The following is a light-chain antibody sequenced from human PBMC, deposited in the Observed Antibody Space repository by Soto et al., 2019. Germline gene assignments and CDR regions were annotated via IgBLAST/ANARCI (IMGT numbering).Light chain of an antibody. CDR3: HQYGSSPQA. CDR2: GAS. V-gene: IGKV3-20*01. J-gene: IGKJ3*01. Sequence: EIVLTQSPGTLSLSPGERVTLSCRASQSVTRSFLAWYQQKPGQAPRLLIYGASRRATGIPDRFSGSGSGTDFTLTLSRLEPEDFAVYYCHQYGSSPQAFGAGTKVDIK. CDR1: QSVTRSF.